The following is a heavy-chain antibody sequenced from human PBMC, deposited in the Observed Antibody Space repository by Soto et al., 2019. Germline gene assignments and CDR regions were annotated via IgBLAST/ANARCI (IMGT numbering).Heavy chain of an antibody. J-gene: IGHJ5*01. CDR2: IISSRSTI. CDR3: ARDCPGSSTTCYGNEWFDS. Sequence: EVQLVESGGGLVQPGGSLRLSCAASGFTFSTYSMNWVRQAPGKGLEWVSYIISSRSTIYYADPVKGRFTISRDNAKNSLYLQMNSLRAEDTAVYYCARDCPGSSTTCYGNEWFDSWGQGTLVTVSS. V-gene: IGHV3-48*01. D-gene: IGHD2-2*01. CDR1: GFTFSTYS.